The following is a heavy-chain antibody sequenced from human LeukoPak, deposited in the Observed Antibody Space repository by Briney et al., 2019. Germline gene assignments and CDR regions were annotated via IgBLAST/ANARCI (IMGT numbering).Heavy chain of an antibody. CDR3: ARGTSTVVTPEYYYYYCMDV. D-gene: IGHD4-23*01. J-gene: IGHJ6*03. CDR1: GASISNSH. V-gene: IGHV4-4*09. Sequence: PSETLSLTCNVSGASISNSHWSWVRQPPGKGLEWIGNIHTSGGSNYSPSLKSRVTISLDTSRNQFSLKLTSVTAADTAVYYCARGTSTVVTPEYYYYYCMDVWGKGTTVTVSS. CDR2: IHTSGGS.